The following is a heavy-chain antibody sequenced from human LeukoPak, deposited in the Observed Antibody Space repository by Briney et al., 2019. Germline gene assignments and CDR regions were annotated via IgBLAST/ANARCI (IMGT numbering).Heavy chain of an antibody. V-gene: IGHV3-23*01. D-gene: IGHD6-25*01. CDR3: AKDIHTAAH. Sequence: GGSLRLSCVVSGFTFSTYWMYWVRQAPGKGLVWVSSISGSGLSTYYADSVKGRFTISRDNSKNTLYLQMNSLRAEDTAVYYCAKDIHTAAHWGQGTLVTVSS. CDR1: GFTFSTYW. J-gene: IGHJ4*02. CDR2: ISGSGLST.